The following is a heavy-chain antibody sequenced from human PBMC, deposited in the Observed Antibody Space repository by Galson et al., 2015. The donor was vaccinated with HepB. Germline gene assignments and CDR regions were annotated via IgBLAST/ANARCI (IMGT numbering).Heavy chain of an antibody. Sequence: SLRLSCAASGFTFSSYWFHWVRQTPGKGLEWVSRISDDGGHSDYADSVRGRFTISRDNARNTLYLQMDSLRDEDTAVYYCGRINYGGDSWGQGTLVTVSS. CDR3: GRINYGGDS. D-gene: IGHD4/OR15-4a*01. V-gene: IGHV3-74*01. J-gene: IGHJ4*02. CDR1: GFTFSSYW. CDR2: ISDDGGHS.